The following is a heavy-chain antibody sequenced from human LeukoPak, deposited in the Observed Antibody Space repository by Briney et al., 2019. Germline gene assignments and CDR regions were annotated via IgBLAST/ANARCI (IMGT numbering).Heavy chain of an antibody. J-gene: IGHJ1*01. CDR3: ARSSGYSSGWYDLYFQH. V-gene: IGHV4-4*02. D-gene: IGHD6-19*01. CDR1: GGSISSSNW. CDR2: IYHSGST. Sequence: SGTLSLTCAVSGGSISSSNWWSRVRQPPGKGLEWIGEIYHSGSTNYNPSLKSRVTISVDKSKNQFSLKLSSVTAADTAVYYCARSSGYSSGWYDLYFQHWGQGTLVTVSS.